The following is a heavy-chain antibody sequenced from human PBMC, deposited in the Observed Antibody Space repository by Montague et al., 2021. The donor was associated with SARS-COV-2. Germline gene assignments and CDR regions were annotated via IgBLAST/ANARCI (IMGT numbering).Heavy chain of an antibody. V-gene: IGHV4-61*02. CDR1: GGSISSGSYY. CDR3: ARDIAVAGLFDY. Sequence: TLSLTCTVSGGSISSGSYYWSWIRQPAGKGLECIGRISISGSTNYNPSLKSRVTISLDTSKNQFSLKLSSVTAADTAVYYCARDIAVAGLFDYWGQGTMVTVSS. D-gene: IGHD6-19*01. CDR2: ISISGST. J-gene: IGHJ4*02.